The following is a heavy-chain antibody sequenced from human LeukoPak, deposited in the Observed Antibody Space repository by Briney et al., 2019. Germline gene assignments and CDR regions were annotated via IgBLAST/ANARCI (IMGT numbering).Heavy chain of an antibody. D-gene: IGHD6-25*01. CDR2: NYYSGST. CDR3: ARERPPRAFDI. CDR1: GGSISSYY. J-gene: IGHJ3*02. Sequence: LSETLSLTCTVSGGSISSYYWSWIRQPPGKGLEWIGYNYYSGSTNYNPSLKSRVTISVDTSKNQFSLKLSSVTAADTAVYYCARERPPRAFDIWGQGTMVTVSS. V-gene: IGHV4-59*01.